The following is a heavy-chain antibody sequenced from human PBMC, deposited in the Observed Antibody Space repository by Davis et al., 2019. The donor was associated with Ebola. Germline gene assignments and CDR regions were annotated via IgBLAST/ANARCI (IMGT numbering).Heavy chain of an antibody. CDR1: VGSFSGYY. Sequence: SETLSLTCAVYVGSFSGYYWTWIRQPPGKGLEWIGEINHSGSTNYNPSLKSRITISVDTSKNQFSLKLSSVTAADTAVYYCARAEDCSSTSCFYYYYYMDVWGKGTTVTVSS. CDR3: ARAEDCSSTSCFYYYYYMDV. J-gene: IGHJ6*03. D-gene: IGHD2-2*01. V-gene: IGHV4-34*01. CDR2: INHSGST.